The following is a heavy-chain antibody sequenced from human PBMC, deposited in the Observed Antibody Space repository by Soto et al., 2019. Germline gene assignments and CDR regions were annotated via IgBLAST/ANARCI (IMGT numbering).Heavy chain of an antibody. CDR1: GFTFSSYW. CDR3: ARVKDIVVVPAAQMGWFDP. CDR2: IKQDGSEK. D-gene: IGHD2-2*01. V-gene: IGHV3-7*01. Sequence: GGSLRLSCAASGFTFSSYWMSWVRQAPGKGLEWVANIKQDGSEKYYVDSVKGRFTISRDNAKNSLYLQMNSLRAEDTAVYYCARVKDIVVVPAAQMGWFDPWGQGTLVTVSS. J-gene: IGHJ5*02.